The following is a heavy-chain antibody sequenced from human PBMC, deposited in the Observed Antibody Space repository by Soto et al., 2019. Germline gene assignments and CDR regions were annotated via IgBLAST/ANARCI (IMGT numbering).Heavy chain of an antibody. CDR3: AHREPPLRHFACLSSSPFFRS. CDR1: GVSPSTSGVG. Sequence: QITLKESGPTLVKPTQTLTLTCTFSGVSPSTSGVGVAWLRQPPGKALEWLALIYWDDDKPYSPSLKSRLTITKDSSKNQVVLTMTDMYPVDTSTYYGAHREPPLRHFACLSSSPFFRSWGQGALVTVSS. J-gene: IGHJ5*02. V-gene: IGHV2-5*02. CDR2: IYWDDDK. D-gene: IGHD3-9*01.